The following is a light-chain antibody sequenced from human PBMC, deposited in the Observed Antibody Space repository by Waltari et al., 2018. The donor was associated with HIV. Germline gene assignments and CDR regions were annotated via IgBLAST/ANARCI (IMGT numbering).Light chain of an antibody. CDR2: KAS. V-gene: IGKV1-5*03. J-gene: IGKJ1*01. CDR1: QSISNW. Sequence: DIQMTQSPSTLSASIGDRVTITCRASQSISNWLAWYQQKPGKAPKLLIYKASNLESGVPSRFSGSGSGTEFTLTITSLQPDDSATYYGQQYNTYWRFAQGTKVEIK. CDR3: QQYNTYWR.